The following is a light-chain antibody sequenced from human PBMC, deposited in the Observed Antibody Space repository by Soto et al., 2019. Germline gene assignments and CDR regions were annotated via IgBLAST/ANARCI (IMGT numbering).Light chain of an antibody. CDR1: QDISNY. CDR2: DAS. J-gene: IGKJ2*01. CDR3: QQYDNLPLYT. Sequence: DIQMTQSPSSLSASVGDRVTITCQASQDISNYLNWYQQKPGKAPKLLIYDASNLETGVPSRFSGSGSGTDFTFPISSLQPEDIATYYCQQYDNLPLYTFGQGTKLEIK. V-gene: IGKV1-33*01.